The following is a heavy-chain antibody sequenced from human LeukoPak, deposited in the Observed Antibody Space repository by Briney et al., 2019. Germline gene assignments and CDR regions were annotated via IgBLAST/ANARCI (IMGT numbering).Heavy chain of an antibody. CDR2: ISSSGST. Sequence: SETLSLTCTVSGDSIGSGDYYWSWIRQPAGKGLEWIGRISSSGSTNYNPSLKSRVTISVDTSKNQFSLKLSSVTATDTAVYFCARGPYSYDSSGAFDIWGQGTMVTVSS. D-gene: IGHD3-22*01. CDR1: GDSIGSGDYY. CDR3: ARGPYSYDSSGAFDI. V-gene: IGHV4-61*02. J-gene: IGHJ3*02.